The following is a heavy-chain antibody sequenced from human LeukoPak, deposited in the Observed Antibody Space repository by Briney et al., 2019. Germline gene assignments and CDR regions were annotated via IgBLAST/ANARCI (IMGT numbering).Heavy chain of an antibody. CDR3: ARLGSYHDF. J-gene: IGHJ4*02. CDR1: GASISNYY. Sequence: SETLSFTCTVSGASISNYYWSWIRQTPEKGLEGMGHIHTSGASRYYPSLESRLTLSIDTSRNHLSLTLTSVTAAATAVYFCARLGSYHDFWGQGALVTVSS. V-gene: IGHV4-4*09. CDR2: IHTSGAS. D-gene: IGHD1-26*01.